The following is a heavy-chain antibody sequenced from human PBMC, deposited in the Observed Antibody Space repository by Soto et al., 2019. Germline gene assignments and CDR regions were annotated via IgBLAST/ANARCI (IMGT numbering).Heavy chain of an antibody. V-gene: IGHV3-23*01. D-gene: IGHD1-26*01. CDR3: AKDRFLLQGYHYYGMDV. CDR1: GFRFSTYS. J-gene: IGHJ6*02. CDR2: ISRSSYTK. Sequence: GGSLRLSCAGSGFRFSTYSMNWVRQAPGRGLEWVSGISRSSYTKYYADSVKGRFTVSRDNSKNTLYLQMSSMRDEDTAVYYCAKDRFLLQGYHYYGMDVWGQGTTVTVSS.